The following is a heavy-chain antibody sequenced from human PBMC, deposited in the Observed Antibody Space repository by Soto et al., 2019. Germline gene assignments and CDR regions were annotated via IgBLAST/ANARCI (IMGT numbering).Heavy chain of an antibody. CDR3: AREGSSSWPA. J-gene: IGHJ5*02. V-gene: IGHV6-1*01. CDR1: GDSVSSISTA. Sequence: QVQLQQSGPGLVKPSQTLSLTCAISGDSVSSISTAWNWIRQSPSRGLEWMGRTYYRSKWYNDYAVSGKGRIVTSPDTYKNQFSLQLNSVSPEDTAVYYCAREGSSSWPAWGQGTLVIVSS. CDR2: TYYRSKWYN. D-gene: IGHD6-13*01.